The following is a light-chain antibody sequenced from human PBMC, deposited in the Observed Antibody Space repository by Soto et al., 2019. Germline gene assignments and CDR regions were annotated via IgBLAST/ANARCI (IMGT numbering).Light chain of an antibody. Sequence: IALTQSPGTLSLSPGERATLSCRASQRVSSNYVAWYQHKPGQAPRLLIHGASIRATGIPDRFSGSGSGTDFTLNISRLEPEDFAVYYCHQYGTLPYAFVQGTKLQIK. V-gene: IGKV3-20*01. J-gene: IGKJ2*01. CDR3: HQYGTLPYA. CDR1: QRVSSNY. CDR2: GAS.